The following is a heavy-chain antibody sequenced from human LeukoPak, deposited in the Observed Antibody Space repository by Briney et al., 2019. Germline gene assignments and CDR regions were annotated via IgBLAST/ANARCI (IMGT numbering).Heavy chain of an antibody. Sequence: GGSLRLSCVASGFTFSSYEMNWVRQAPGKGLEWVSYINSDGNTVYYADSVKGRFTIFRDNAKNSLYLQMTSLRAEDTAVYYGAKGDWDQPLGAFDIWGQGTMVTVSS. CDR3: AKGDWDQPLGAFDI. CDR1: GFTFSSYE. CDR2: INSDGNTV. V-gene: IGHV3-48*03. J-gene: IGHJ3*02. D-gene: IGHD1-26*01.